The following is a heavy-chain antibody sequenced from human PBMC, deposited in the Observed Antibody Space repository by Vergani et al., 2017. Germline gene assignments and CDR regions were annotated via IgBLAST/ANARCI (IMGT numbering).Heavy chain of an antibody. D-gene: IGHD5-24*01. CDR3: AILGDGYNYYFDY. CDR2: IYHSGST. CDR1: GYSISSGYY. V-gene: IGHV4-38-2*02. Sequence: QVQLQESGPGLVKPSETLSLTCTVSGYSISSGYYWGWIRQPPGKGLEWIGSIYHSGSTYYNPSLKSRVTISVDTSKNQFSLKLSSVTAADTAVYYCAILGDGYNYYFDYWGQGTLVTVSS. J-gene: IGHJ4*02.